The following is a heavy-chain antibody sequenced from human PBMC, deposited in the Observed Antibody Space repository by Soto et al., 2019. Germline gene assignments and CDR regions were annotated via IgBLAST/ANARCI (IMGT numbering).Heavy chain of an antibody. D-gene: IGHD2-15*01. CDR3: TTDTISPPPNIGGY. V-gene: IGHV3-66*01. Sequence: PGGSLRLSCAASGFTVSSNLMTWVRQAPGKGLEWVSVIYSGGSAYYADSVKGRFTISRDNSKNTLYLQMNSLRAEDTAVYYCTTDTISPPPNIGGYWGQGTLVTV. J-gene: IGHJ4*01. CDR2: IYSGGSA. CDR1: GFTVSSNL.